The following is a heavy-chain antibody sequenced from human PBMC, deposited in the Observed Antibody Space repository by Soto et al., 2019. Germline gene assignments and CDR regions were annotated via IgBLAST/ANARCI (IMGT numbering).Heavy chain of an antibody. D-gene: IGHD3-22*01. CDR2: ISSDGSRT. CDR1: GFTFNRYW. V-gene: IGHV3-74*03. Sequence: EVQLVESGGGLVQPGGSLRLSCAASGFTFNRYWMQWVRQAPGKELVWVSRISSDGSRTTYADSAKGRFTISRDNAKNTLYLQMNSLRAEDTAVYYCVRDYYDSGTYYPDFWGQGTLVTVSS. J-gene: IGHJ4*02. CDR3: VRDYYDSGTYYPDF.